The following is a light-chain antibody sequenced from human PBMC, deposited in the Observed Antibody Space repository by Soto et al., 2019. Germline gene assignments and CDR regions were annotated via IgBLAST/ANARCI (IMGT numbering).Light chain of an antibody. CDR1: ESIARH. CDR2: AAS. CDR3: QQSYSSLSIT. J-gene: IGKJ5*01. Sequence: DIQMTQSPSSLSASVGDRVTITCRASESIARHLNWYQQKPGKAPKLLIYAASSLQHGVPSRFRGGVSGTDFTLSISNLQPEDFATYYCQQSYSSLSITFGQGTRLQIK. V-gene: IGKV1-39*01.